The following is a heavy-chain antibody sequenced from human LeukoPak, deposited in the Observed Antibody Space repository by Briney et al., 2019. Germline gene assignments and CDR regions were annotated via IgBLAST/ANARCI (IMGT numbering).Heavy chain of an antibody. D-gene: IGHD2-2*01. CDR3: ARREDIVLVPTHAFDI. CDR1: GGSFSGYY. CDR2: MYYSGST. Sequence: SETLSLTCAVYGGSFSGYYWSWIRQPPGKGLEWIGTMYYSGSTYYNPSLKSRVTISVDTSKKQFSLKLSSVTAADTAVYYCARREDIVLVPTHAFDIWGQGTMVTVSS. V-gene: IGHV4-34*01. J-gene: IGHJ3*02.